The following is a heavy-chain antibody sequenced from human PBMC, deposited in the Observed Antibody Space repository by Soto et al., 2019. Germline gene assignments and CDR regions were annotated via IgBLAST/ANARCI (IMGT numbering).Heavy chain of an antibody. Sequence: PGGSLRLSCAASGFTFSSYGMHWVRQAPGKGLEWVAVISYDGSNKYYADSVKGRFTISRDNSKNTLYLQMNSLRAEDTAVYYCAKNGDDYIWGSYRYADYWGQGTLVTVSS. D-gene: IGHD3-16*02. J-gene: IGHJ4*02. V-gene: IGHV3-30*18. CDR2: ISYDGSNK. CDR1: GFTFSSYG. CDR3: AKNGDDYIWGSYRYADY.